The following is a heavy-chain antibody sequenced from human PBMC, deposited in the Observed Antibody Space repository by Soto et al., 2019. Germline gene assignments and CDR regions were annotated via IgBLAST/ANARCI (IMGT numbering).Heavy chain of an antibody. CDR2: MSHSGGT. V-gene: IGHV4-34*01. D-gene: IGHD1-1*01. J-gene: IGHJ3*02. CDR1: GGFVSSGSYY. CDR3: ARVERGTATTVVDAFDI. Sequence: QVQLQQWGAGLLKPSETLSLTCAVYGGFVSSGSYYWSWIRQPPGKGLEWIGEMSHSGGTHFNPSLKSRVPISVEMSKSQFSLKMRSVTAADTALYYCARVERGTATTVVDAFDIWGPGTKVTVSS.